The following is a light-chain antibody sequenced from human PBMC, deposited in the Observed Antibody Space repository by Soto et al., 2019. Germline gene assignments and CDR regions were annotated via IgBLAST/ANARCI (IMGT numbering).Light chain of an antibody. CDR3: QQFGDLPIT. CDR2: DAS. J-gene: IGKJ5*01. CDR1: QDINNY. V-gene: IGKV1-33*01. Sequence: DIQLTQSPSSLSASVGDRVTVTCQASQDINNYLNWYQQKPGKAPKLLIYDASNLETGVPSRFSGSGSGTDFTFTISSLQAEDIATYYCQQFGDLPITFGQGTRLEIK.